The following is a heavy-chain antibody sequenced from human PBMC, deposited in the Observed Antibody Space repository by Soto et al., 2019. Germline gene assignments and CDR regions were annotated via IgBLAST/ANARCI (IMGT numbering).Heavy chain of an antibody. CDR3: ARDGRRGYDLDV. D-gene: IGHD1-26*01. V-gene: IGHV3-48*02. J-gene: IGHJ6*02. CDR1: GFTFTDYS. Sequence: EGQLVESGGGLVQPGGSLRLSCTVSGFTFTDYSLNWVRQAPGKGLEWLSYISARRTTIYYAGSVRGRFTVSRDNAKNSLYLQMNSLRDEDTAVYYCARDGRRGYDLDVWGQGTMVTVSS. CDR2: ISARRTTI.